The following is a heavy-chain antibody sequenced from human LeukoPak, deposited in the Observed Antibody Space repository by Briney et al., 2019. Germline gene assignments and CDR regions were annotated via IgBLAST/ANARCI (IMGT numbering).Heavy chain of an antibody. CDR2: ISSSSSYI. CDR3: ARDRSGSYYGWYYFDY. V-gene: IGHV3-21*01. J-gene: IGHJ4*02. Sequence: GGSLRLSCAASGFTFSSYSMNWVRQAPGKGLEWVSSISSSSSYIYYADSVKGRFTISRDNAKNSLYLQMNSLRAEDTAVYYCARDRSGSYYGWYYFDYWGQGTLVTVSS. D-gene: IGHD1-26*01. CDR1: GFTFSSYS.